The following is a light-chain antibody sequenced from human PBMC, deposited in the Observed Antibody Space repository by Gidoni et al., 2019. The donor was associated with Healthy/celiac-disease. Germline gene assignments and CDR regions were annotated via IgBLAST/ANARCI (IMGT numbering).Light chain of an antibody. CDR3: QQYGSSPYT. CDR1: QSVSSSY. J-gene: IGKJ2*01. CDR2: GAS. V-gene: IGKV3-20*01. Sequence: EIVLTQYPGTLSLSPGERATLSCSASQSVSSSYLAWYQQKPGQAPRLLIYGASSRATGIPDRFSGSGSGTDFTLTISRLEPEDFAVYYCQQYGSSPYTFGQGTKLEIK.